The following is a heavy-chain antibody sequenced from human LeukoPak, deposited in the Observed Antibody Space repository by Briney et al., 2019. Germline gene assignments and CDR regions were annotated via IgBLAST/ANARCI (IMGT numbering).Heavy chain of an antibody. Sequence: GGSLRLSCAASGFTFSSYAMHWVRQAPGKGLEWVAVISYDGSNKYYADSVKGRFTISRDNSKNTLYLQMNSLRAEDTAVYYCARDQIDYDYVWGSYRYHWFDPWAQGTLLTVSS. V-gene: IGHV3-30-3*01. CDR1: GFTFSSYA. D-gene: IGHD3-16*02. J-gene: IGHJ5*02. CDR2: ISYDGSNK. CDR3: ARDQIDYDYVWGSYRYHWFDP.